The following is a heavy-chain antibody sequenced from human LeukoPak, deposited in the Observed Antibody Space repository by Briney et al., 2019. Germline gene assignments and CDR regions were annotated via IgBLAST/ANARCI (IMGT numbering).Heavy chain of an antibody. J-gene: IGHJ4*02. CDR3: SRSLNX. V-gene: IGHV3-7*01. CDR1: GFTFSGSW. CDR2: IKGDGRET. Sequence: GGSLRLSCAASGFTFSGSWMDWVRQAPGKGLEWVANIKGDGRETYYVDSAKGRFTISRDNAKSSLYLQMDSLRVEDTAIYYCSRSLNXXGQGXLVTV.